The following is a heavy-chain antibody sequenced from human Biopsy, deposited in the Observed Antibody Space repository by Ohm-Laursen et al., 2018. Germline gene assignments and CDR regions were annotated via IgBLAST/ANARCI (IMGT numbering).Heavy chain of an antibody. V-gene: IGHV1-2*02. J-gene: IGHJ6*02. CDR3: ARREQLLNPWDLLVRGPSGSYSHAMDV. CDR2: INPNIGVT. Sequence: GASAKVSCKTSGYTFTGYYLHWGRQAPGQGVEWMGGINPNIGVTNYAQKFQGRVTMTRGSSTSTAYMQVSRLLSGDTAVYYFARREQLLNPWDLLVRGPSGSYSHAMDVWGPGTTVTVSS. D-gene: IGHD1-26*01. CDR1: GYTFTGYY.